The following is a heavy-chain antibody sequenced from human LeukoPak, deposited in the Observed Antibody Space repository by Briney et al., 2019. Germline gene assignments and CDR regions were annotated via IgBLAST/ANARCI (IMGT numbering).Heavy chain of an antibody. CDR2: MNPNSGNA. V-gene: IGHV1-8*01. CDR1: GYTFASYD. Sequence: ASVKVSCKASGYTFASYDINWVRQATGQGLEWMGWMNPNSGNAGYAQKFQGRVTITADESTSTAYMELSSLRSEDTAVYYCTIDVPSHPQQIDYWGQGILVTVSS. D-gene: IGHD3-10*02. CDR3: TIDVPSHPQQIDY. J-gene: IGHJ4*02.